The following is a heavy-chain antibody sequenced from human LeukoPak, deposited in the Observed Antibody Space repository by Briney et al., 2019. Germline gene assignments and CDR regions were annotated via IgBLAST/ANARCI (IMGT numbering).Heavy chain of an antibody. CDR1: GDSVSTYY. Sequence: SETLSLTCTVSGDSVSTYYWSWIRQPPGKGLEWIGYIYYRVTSDYNPSLKSRVTMSVDMSTRQISLKLSSVTAADTAVYYCARYTRTPSYWYFDLWGRGTLVTVSS. CDR3: ARYTRTPSYWYFDL. V-gene: IGHV4-59*02. D-gene: IGHD1-14*01. J-gene: IGHJ2*01. CDR2: IYYRVTS.